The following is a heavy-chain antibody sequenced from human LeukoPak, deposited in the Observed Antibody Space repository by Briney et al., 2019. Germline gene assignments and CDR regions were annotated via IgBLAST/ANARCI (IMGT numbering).Heavy chain of an antibody. CDR3: ARSYYGSGSSVYFDY. V-gene: IGHV5-51*01. CDR1: GYSFTSYW. J-gene: IGHJ4*02. Sequence: GESLKISCKGSGYSFTSYWIGWVRQMPGKGLEWMGTIYPGDSDTRYSPSFQGQVTISADKSISTAYLQWSSLKASDTAMYYCARSYYGSGSSVYFDYWGQGTLVTVSS. CDR2: IYPGDSDT. D-gene: IGHD3-10*01.